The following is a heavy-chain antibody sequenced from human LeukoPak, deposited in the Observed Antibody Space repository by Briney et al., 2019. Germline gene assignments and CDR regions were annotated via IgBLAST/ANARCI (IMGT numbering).Heavy chain of an antibody. J-gene: IGHJ6*02. CDR2: ILPILGIA. D-gene: IGHD4-23*01. CDR1: GGTFSSYA. CDR3: AREAPTTVVTRGSYYYYDMDV. V-gene: IGHV1-69*04. Sequence: SVKVSCTASGGTFSSYAISWVRQAPGQRLEWMGRILPILGIANYAQKFQGRVTITADKSTSTAYMELSSLRSEDTAVYYCAREAPTTVVTRGSYYYYDMDVWGQGTTVTVSS.